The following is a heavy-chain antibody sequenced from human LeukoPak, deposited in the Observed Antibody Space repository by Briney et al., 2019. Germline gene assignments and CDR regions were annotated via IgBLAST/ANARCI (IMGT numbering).Heavy chain of an antibody. CDR2: ISSSSSYI. V-gene: IGHV3-21*01. Sequence: GGTLRLSCAASGFTFSSYSMNWVRQAPGKGLEWISSISSSSSYIYYADSVKGRFTISRDNAKNSLYLQMNSLRAEDTAVYYCARDERRLGVVVAAMNYYYYMDVWGKGTTVTVSS. CDR3: ARDERRLGVVVAAMNYYYYMDV. CDR1: GFTFSSYS. D-gene: IGHD2-15*01. J-gene: IGHJ6*03.